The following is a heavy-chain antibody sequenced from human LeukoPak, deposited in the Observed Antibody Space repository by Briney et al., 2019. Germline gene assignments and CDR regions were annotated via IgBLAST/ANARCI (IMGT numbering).Heavy chain of an antibody. J-gene: IGHJ5*02. CDR2: ISAYNGNT. D-gene: IGHD1-26*01. CDR3: ARHIIAGSGSYYEYNWFDP. V-gene: IGHV1-18*01. Sequence: ASVKVSCKASGYTFTSYGISWVRQAPGQGLEWMGWISAYNGNTNYAQKLQGRVTMTTDTSTSTAYMELRSLRSDDTAVYYCARHIIAGSGSYYEYNWFDPWGQGTLVTVSS. CDR1: GYTFTSYG.